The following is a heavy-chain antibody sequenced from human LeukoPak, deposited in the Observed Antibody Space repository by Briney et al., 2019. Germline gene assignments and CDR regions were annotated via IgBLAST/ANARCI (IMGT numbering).Heavy chain of an antibody. CDR2: IYSGGST. Sequence: GGSLRLSCAASGFTVSSNYMSWVRQAPGKGLEWVSVIYSGGSTYYADSVKGRFTIPRDNSKNTLYLQMNSLGAEDTAVYYCARDNSDGSIVWFDPWGQGTLVTVSS. CDR1: GFTVSSNY. CDR3: ARDNSDGSIVWFDP. V-gene: IGHV3-66*01. J-gene: IGHJ5*02. D-gene: IGHD2-15*01.